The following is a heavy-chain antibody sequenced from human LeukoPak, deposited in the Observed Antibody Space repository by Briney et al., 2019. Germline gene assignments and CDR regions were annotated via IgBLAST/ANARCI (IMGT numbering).Heavy chain of an antibody. Sequence: PGGSLRLSCAASGFTFSSHWMSWVREAPGKGLEWVANIKQEGSEKYYVDSVKGRFTISRDNAKNSLYLQMNSLRAEDTAVYYCARDRDGGYSRSWYDYWGQGTLVTVSS. D-gene: IGHD6-13*01. J-gene: IGHJ4*02. CDR3: ARDRDGGYSRSWYDY. V-gene: IGHV3-7*03. CDR1: GFTFSSHW. CDR2: IKQEGSEK.